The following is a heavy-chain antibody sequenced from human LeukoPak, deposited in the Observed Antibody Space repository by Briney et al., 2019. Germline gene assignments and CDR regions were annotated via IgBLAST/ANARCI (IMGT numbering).Heavy chain of an antibody. D-gene: IGHD3-10*01. J-gene: IGHJ5*02. CDR3: ASYGSGSYRFDP. Sequence: SETLSLTCTVSGDSISSGNYYWSWIRQHPGKGLEWIGYIHHSGSTYYNPSLKSRVIISVDTSKNQFSLKLNSVTAADTAVYYCASYGSGSYRFDPWGQGTLVTVSS. V-gene: IGHV4-31*03. CDR1: GDSISSGNYY. CDR2: IHHSGST.